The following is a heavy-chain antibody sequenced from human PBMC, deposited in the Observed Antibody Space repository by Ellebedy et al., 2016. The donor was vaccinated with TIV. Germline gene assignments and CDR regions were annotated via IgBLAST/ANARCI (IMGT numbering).Heavy chain of an antibody. CDR2: ISGSGGST. D-gene: IGHD2-21*02. J-gene: IGHJ4*02. CDR3: ARDRHVDRGDCLDY. V-gene: IGHV3-23*01. Sequence: GESLKISCAASGFTFSSYAISWVRQAPGKGLEWVSTISGSGGSTYYADSVKGRFTISRDNSKNTLYLQMNNLGAEDTAVFYCARDRHVDRGDCLDYWGQGTLVTVSS. CDR1: GFTFSSYA.